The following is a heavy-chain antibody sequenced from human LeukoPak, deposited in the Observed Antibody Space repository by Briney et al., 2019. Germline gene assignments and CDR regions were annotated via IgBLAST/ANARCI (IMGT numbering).Heavy chain of an antibody. CDR3: ARASEPLWFGDWGYMDV. Sequence: SETLSLTCTVSGGSISSYYWSWIRQPPGKGLEWIGYIYYSGSTNYNPSLKSRVTISVDTSKNQFSLKLSSVTAADTAVYYCARASEPLWFGDWGYMDVWGKGTTVTISS. CDR2: IYYSGST. CDR1: GGSISSYY. D-gene: IGHD3-10*01. V-gene: IGHV4-59*01. J-gene: IGHJ6*03.